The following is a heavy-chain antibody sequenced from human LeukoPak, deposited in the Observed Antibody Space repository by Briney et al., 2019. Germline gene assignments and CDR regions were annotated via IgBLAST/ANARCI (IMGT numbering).Heavy chain of an antibody. CDR1: GGSISSYY. CDR3: ATTYYYGSGIGAFDI. J-gene: IGHJ3*02. D-gene: IGHD3-10*01. CDR2: IYTSGST. V-gene: IGHV4-4*07. Sequence: SETLSLTCTVSGGSISSYYWSWIRQPAGKGLEWIGRIYTSGSTNYNPSLKSRVTMSVDTSKNQFSLKLSSVTAADTAVYYCATTYYYGSGIGAFDIWGQGTMVTVSS.